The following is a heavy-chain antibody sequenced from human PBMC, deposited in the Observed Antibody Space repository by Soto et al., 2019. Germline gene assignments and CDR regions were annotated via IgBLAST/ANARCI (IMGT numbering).Heavy chain of an antibody. Sequence: QVQLVESGGGVVQPGRSLRLSCAASGFVFDTYGMHWVRQAPGKGLEWVADIWYDGSNRNYADSVKGRFTISRDNSKNTLDLQLTSLRAEDTAVYFCAGSWNDDWFDPWGEGTMVSGSS. V-gene: IGHV3-33*03. CDR3: AGSWNDDWFDP. J-gene: IGHJ5*02. CDR1: GFVFDTYG. CDR2: IWYDGSNR. D-gene: IGHD1-1*01.